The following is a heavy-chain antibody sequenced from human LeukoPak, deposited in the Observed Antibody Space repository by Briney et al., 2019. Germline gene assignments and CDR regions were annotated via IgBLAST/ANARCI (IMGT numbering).Heavy chain of an antibody. CDR3: AKGGESSSWLFDY. V-gene: IGHV3-23*01. Sequence: GGSLRLSCAASGFTFSSYAMSWVRQAQGKGLQWVSALSGSGLSTYYADSVKGRFTISRDNSKNTLYLQMNSLRAEDTAVYYCAKGGESSSWLFDYWGQGTLVPVSS. J-gene: IGHJ4*02. CDR2: LSGSGLST. CDR1: GFTFSSYA. D-gene: IGHD6-13*01.